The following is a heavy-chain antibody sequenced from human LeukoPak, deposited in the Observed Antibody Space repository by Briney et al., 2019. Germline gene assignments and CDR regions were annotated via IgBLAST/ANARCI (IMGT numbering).Heavy chain of an antibody. CDR2: IYPGDSET. V-gene: IGHV5-51*01. CDR3: ARLNGWNDGDY. CDR1: GYSFTNYW. J-gene: IGHJ4*02. D-gene: IGHD1-1*01. Sequence: GESLKISCEGSGYSFTNYWIPWVRQMPGKGLEWVGIIYPGDSETRYSPSFQGHVTISADKSISTAYLQWSSLKASDTAMYYCARLNGWNDGDYWGQGTLVTVSS.